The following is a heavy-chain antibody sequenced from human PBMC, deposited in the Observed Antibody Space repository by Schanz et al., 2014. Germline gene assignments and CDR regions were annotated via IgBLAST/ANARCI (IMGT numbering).Heavy chain of an antibody. CDR2: ISSSSTYI. D-gene: IGHD2-15*01. CDR1: GFTFSTYT. V-gene: IGHV3-21*02. Sequence: DVQPVESGGGLVKPGGSLRLSCAASGFTFSTYTMNWVRQAPGKGLEWVSSISSSSTYIYYTDSLKGRFTISRDNAKNSLYLQMNSLRAEDTAMYYCARVLRGVLPATLGDAFDIWGQGTMVTISS. CDR3: ARVLRGVLPATLGDAFDI. J-gene: IGHJ3*02.